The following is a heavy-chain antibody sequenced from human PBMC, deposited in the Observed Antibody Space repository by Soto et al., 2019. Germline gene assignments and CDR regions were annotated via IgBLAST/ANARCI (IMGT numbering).Heavy chain of an antibody. V-gene: IGHV3-30*18. CDR3: AKDPPPGYSCGWYQIDY. Sequence: QVQLVESGGGVVQPGRSLRLSCAASGFTFSSYGMHWVRQAPGKGLEWVAVISYDGSNKYYADSVKGRFTISRDNSKNTLYLQMNSLRAEDTAVYYCAKDPPPGYSCGWYQIDYWGQGTLVTVSS. CDR2: ISYDGSNK. CDR1: GFTFSSYG. J-gene: IGHJ4*02. D-gene: IGHD6-19*01.